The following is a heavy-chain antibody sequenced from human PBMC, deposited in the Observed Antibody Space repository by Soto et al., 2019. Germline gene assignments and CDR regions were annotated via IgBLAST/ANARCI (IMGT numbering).Heavy chain of an antibody. CDR2: ISSSSSYI. CDR1: GFTFSSYS. J-gene: IGHJ6*02. V-gene: IGHV3-21*01. Sequence: GGSLRLSCAASGFTFSSYSMNWVRQAPGKGLGWVSSISSSSSYIYYADSVKGRFTISRDNAKNSLYLRMNSLRAEDTAVYYCARITRSYYYYGMDVWGQGTTVTVSS. CDR3: ARITRSYYYYGMDV. D-gene: IGHD3-10*01.